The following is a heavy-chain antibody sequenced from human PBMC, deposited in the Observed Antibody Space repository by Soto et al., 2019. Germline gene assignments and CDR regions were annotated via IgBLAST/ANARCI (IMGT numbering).Heavy chain of an antibody. D-gene: IGHD2-2*01. CDR1: GGSISSSSYY. CDR3: ARRHDLLGYCSSTSCSNFDY. J-gene: IGHJ4*02. CDR2: IYYSGST. V-gene: IGHV4-39*01. Sequence: PSETLSLTCTVSGGSISSSSYYWGWIRQPPGKGLEWIGSIYYSGSTYYNPSLKSRVTISVDTSKNQFSLKLSSVTAADTAVYYCARRHDLLGYCSSTSCSNFDYWGQGTLVTV.